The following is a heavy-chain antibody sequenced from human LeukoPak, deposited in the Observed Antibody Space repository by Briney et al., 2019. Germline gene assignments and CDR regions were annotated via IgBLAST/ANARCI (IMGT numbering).Heavy chain of an antibody. Sequence: GGSLRLSCAASGFTFRNYWMNGVRHAPGKGGVGVSRINSDGSSTRYADSVKGRFTISRDSAKNTLYLQMNSLRAEDTAIYYCAKDEDPLVSHFDYWGQGTLVTVSS. CDR2: INSDGSST. CDR1: GFTFRNYW. D-gene: IGHD6-13*01. J-gene: IGHJ4*02. CDR3: AKDEDPLVSHFDY. V-gene: IGHV3-74*01.